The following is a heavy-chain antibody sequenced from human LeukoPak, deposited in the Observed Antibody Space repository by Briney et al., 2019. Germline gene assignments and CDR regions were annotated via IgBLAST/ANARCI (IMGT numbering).Heavy chain of an antibody. D-gene: IGHD2-21*01. Sequence: SETLSLTCTVSGGSISSIIYYWGWIRQPPGKGLEWIGSIYYSGSTYYNPSLKSRVTISVDTSKNQFSLKLSSVTAADTAVYYCARLCGGDCYSSAFDIWSQGTMVTVSS. CDR3: ARLCGGDCYSSAFDI. V-gene: IGHV4-39*01. J-gene: IGHJ3*02. CDR2: IYYSGST. CDR1: GGSISSIIYY.